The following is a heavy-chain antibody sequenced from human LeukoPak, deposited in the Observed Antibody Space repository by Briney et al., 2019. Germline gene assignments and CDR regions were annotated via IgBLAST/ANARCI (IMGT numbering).Heavy chain of an antibody. CDR3: ARVVERWLHHDY. CDR2: ISYDGSNK. V-gene: IGHV3-30*19. J-gene: IGHJ4*02. Sequence: GGSLRLSCAASGFTFSSYGMHWVRQAPGKGLEWVAVISYDGSNKYYADSVKGRFTISRDNSKNTLYLQMNSLRAEDTAVYYCARVVERWLHHDYWGQGTLVTVSS. D-gene: IGHD5-24*01. CDR1: GFTFSSYG.